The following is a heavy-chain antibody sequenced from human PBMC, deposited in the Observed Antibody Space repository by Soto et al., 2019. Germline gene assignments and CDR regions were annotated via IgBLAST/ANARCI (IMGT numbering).Heavy chain of an antibody. CDR2: IDPSDSYA. J-gene: IGHJ4*02. D-gene: IGHD3-3*01. Sequence: GESLKISCQASGYTFTSYWITWVRQMPGKGLEWMGRIDPSDSYARYNPSLQGHVTISSDKSISTVYLQWSSLKASGTAIYYCARLDYDFWMWGQGTLVTVSS. V-gene: IGHV5-10-1*01. CDR3: ARLDYDFWM. CDR1: GYTFTSYW.